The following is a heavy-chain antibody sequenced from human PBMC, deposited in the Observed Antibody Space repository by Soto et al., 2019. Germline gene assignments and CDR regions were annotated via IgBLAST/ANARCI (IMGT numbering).Heavy chain of an antibody. D-gene: IGHD6-6*01. V-gene: IGHV3-21*01. J-gene: IGHJ6*02. Sequence: GGSLRLSCAASGFTFSSYSMNWVRQAPGKGLEWVSSISSSSSYIYYADSVKGRFTISRDNTKSSLYLQMNSLRAEDTAVYYCTRDPIAARPWGIYGMDVWGQGTTVTVSS. CDR1: GFTFSSYS. CDR3: TRDPIAARPWGIYGMDV. CDR2: ISSSSSYI.